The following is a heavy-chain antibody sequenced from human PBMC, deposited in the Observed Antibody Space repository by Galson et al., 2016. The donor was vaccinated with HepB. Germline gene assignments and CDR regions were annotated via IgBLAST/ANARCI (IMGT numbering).Heavy chain of an antibody. D-gene: IGHD6-13*01. CDR2: ISSGSRYI. Sequence: SLRLSCATSGFTFTRYNMNWVRQAPGKGLEWVSSISSGSRYIYYSHSVKGRFTISRDNVKKSLYLQMNSLSPEDTDGYYCARVREQQLLDAFDIWGQGTMVTVSS. V-gene: IGHV3-21*01. CDR1: GFTFTRYN. J-gene: IGHJ3*02. CDR3: ARVREQQLLDAFDI.